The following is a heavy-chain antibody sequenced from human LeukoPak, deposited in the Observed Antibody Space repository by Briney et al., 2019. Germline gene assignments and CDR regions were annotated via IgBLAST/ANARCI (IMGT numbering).Heavy chain of an antibody. CDR2: INPSNSYT. J-gene: IGHJ4*02. D-gene: IGHD5-18*01. CDR1: GYTFTSYH. CDR3: ARAYTYGLGY. V-gene: IGHV1-46*01. Sequence: ASVKVSCKASGYTFTSYHMHWVRQAPGQGLEWMGTINPSNSYTNYAQNFQGRVTMTRGTSTSTVYMELSSLRSEDTAVYYCARAYTYGLGYWGQGSPVTVSS.